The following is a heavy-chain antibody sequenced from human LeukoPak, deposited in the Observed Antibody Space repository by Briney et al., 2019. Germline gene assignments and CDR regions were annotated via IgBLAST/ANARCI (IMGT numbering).Heavy chain of an antibody. CDR2: IYYSGST. J-gene: IGHJ4*02. V-gene: IGHV4-39*07. CDR3: ARLYSSSLGRVFDY. CDR1: GGSISSSSYY. Sequence: SETLSLTCTVSGGSISSSSYYWGWIRQPPGKGLEWIGNIYYSGSTYYSPSLKSRVTISEDTSKNQFSLKPSSVTAADTAVYYCARLYSSSLGRVFDYWGQGTLVTVSS. D-gene: IGHD6-13*01.